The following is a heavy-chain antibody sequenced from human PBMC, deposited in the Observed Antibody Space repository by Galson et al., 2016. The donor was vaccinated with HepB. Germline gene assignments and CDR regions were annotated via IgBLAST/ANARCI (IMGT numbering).Heavy chain of an antibody. CDR2: IKQDGTQK. CDR3: AREGKGGFDI. J-gene: IGHJ3*02. D-gene: IGHD2-15*01. V-gene: IGHV3-7*01. Sequence: SLRLSCAASGISFSNYWMTRVRQAPGEGLEWLVNIKQDGTQKDYVDSVKGRFTISRDNAKNSLYLQMNSLRVEDTAVYYCAREGKGGFDIWGQGTMVTVSS. CDR1: GISFSNYW.